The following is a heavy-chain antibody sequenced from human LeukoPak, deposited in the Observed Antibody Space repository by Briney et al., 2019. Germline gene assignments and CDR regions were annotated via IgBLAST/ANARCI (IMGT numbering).Heavy chain of an antibody. D-gene: IGHD3-3*01. Sequence: GSLRLSCVASGFTFSNYAMNWIRQPPGKGLEWIGDINRSGRAVYNTSLKSRVIISVDTSKNQFSLKVNSVTAADTAVYYCARHKIVITMLGVHRWFDPWGQGTLVAVSS. CDR2: INRSGRA. CDR3: ARHKIVITMLGVHRWFDP. J-gene: IGHJ5*02. CDR1: GFTFSNYA. V-gene: IGHV4-34*01.